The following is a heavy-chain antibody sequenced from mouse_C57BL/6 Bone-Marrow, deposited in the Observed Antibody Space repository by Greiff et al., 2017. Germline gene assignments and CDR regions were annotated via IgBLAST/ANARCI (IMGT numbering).Heavy chain of an antibody. V-gene: IGHV1-26*01. Sequence: EVQLQQSGPELVKPGASVKISCKASGYTFTDYYMNWVKQSHGQSLEWIGDINPNNGGTSYNQKFKGKATLTVDKSSSTAYMELRSLTSEDSAVYYCAREVYCQGAMDYWGQGTSVTVSS. D-gene: IGHD1-1*01. CDR2: INPNNGGT. CDR3: AREVYCQGAMDY. CDR1: GYTFTDYY. J-gene: IGHJ4*01.